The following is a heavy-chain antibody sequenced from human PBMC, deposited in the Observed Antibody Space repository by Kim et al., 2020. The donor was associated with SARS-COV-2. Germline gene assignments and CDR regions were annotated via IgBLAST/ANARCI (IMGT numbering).Heavy chain of an antibody. Sequence: SETLSLTCTVSGASISRSSYYWGWIRQPPGKGLEWIGSINYSGNTYYNPSLKSRVTISVDTSKNQFSLKMRSVTAADTAVYCCARLVSDNSAFEYWGQGTLVTVSS. D-gene: IGHD1-20*01. CDR1: GASISRSSYY. V-gene: IGHV4-39*01. CDR3: ARLVSDNSAFEY. J-gene: IGHJ4*02. CDR2: INYSGNT.